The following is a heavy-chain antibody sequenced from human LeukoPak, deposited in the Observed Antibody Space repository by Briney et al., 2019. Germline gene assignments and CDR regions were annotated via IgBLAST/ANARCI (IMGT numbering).Heavy chain of an antibody. CDR1: GDSVSSRTYY. Sequence: SETLSLTCTVSGDSVSSRTYYWNWIRQPPGKGLEWIGYIYNSGSTNYNPSLKSRVTISVDTSKNQFSLKLTSVTAADTAVYYCASAPNVRYYDYWGQGTLVTVSS. J-gene: IGHJ4*02. CDR3: ASAPNVRYYDY. V-gene: IGHV4-61*01. CDR2: IYNSGST.